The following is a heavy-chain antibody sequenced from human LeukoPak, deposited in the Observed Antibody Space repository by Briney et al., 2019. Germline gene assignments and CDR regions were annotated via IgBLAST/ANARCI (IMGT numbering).Heavy chain of an antibody. CDR1: GGTFSSYA. CDR2: IIPIFGTA. D-gene: IGHD6-19*01. CDR3: ARGGSGWYDY. Sequence: SVKVSCKAAGGTFSSYAISWVRQAPGQGLEWMGRIIPIFGTANYAQKFQGRVTITTDESTSTAYMELSSLRSEDAAVYYCARGGSGWYDYWGQGTLVTVSS. V-gene: IGHV1-69*05. J-gene: IGHJ4*02.